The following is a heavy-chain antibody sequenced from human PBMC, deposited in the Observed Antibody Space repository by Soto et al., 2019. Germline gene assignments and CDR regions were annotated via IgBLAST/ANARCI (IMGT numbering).Heavy chain of an antibody. CDR2: IIGSGTST. V-gene: IGHV3-23*01. CDR3: AKPDS. J-gene: IGHJ4*02. Sequence: EVQLLESGGGLVQPGGSLRLSCAASGFTFSTYVMSWVRQAPGKGLEWVSTIIGSGTSTYYADSVKGRFTISRDNSRNTLYLHLNSLRAEDTAVYYCAKPDSWGQGTLVTVSS. CDR1: GFTFSTYV.